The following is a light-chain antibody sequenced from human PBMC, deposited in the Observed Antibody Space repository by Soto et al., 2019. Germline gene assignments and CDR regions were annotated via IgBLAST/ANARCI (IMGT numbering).Light chain of an antibody. V-gene: IGLV2-11*01. Sequence: QSVLTQPRSVSGSPGQSVTISCTGTSSDAGGYSYVSWYQQHPGKAPKPMIYDVTKRPSGVPDRFSGSKSGNTASLTISGLQAEDEADYSCCSYVDNYTFVFGTGTKVTVL. CDR2: DVT. J-gene: IGLJ1*01. CDR1: SSDAGGYSY. CDR3: CSYVDNYTFV.